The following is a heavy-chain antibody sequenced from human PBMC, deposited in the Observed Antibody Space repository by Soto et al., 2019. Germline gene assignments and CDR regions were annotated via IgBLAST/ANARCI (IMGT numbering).Heavy chain of an antibody. CDR2: IDTDGSTT. CDR1: GFSFSDYW. D-gene: IGHD1-26*01. CDR3: SRGGGFSGNYL. V-gene: IGHV3-74*01. Sequence: EVQLVESGGGLVQPGGSLRLSCAASGFSFSDYWMHWVRQAPGKGLVWVSCIDTDGSTTTYADSVKGRFTISRENVKKTLYLQMDSLRAEDTALYYCSRGGGFSGNYLGGQGTLVTVSS. J-gene: IGHJ4*02.